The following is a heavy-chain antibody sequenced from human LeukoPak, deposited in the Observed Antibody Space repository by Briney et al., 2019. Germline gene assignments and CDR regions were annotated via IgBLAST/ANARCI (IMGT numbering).Heavy chain of an antibody. CDR2: ITGGGGAT. Sequence: GGSLRLSCAAYGFTFSSYAMSWVRQAPGKGLEWVSAITGGGGATYYADSVKGRFTISRDNSKNTLYLQMNSLRAEDAAVYYCAKMTAVAGPIDYWGQGTLVTVSS. V-gene: IGHV3-23*01. CDR1: GFTFSSYA. D-gene: IGHD6-19*01. CDR3: AKMTAVAGPIDY. J-gene: IGHJ4*02.